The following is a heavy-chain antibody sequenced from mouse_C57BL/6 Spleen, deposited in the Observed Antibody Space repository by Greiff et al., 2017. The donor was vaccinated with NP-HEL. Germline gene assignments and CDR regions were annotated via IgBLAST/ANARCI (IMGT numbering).Heavy chain of an antibody. D-gene: IGHD2-4*01. J-gene: IGHJ4*01. CDR1: GYTFTSYT. CDR3: ARSGGLRGGAMDY. V-gene: IGHV1-4*01. Sequence: VQLQQSGAELARPGASVKMSCKASGYTFTSYTMHWVKQRPGQGLEWIGYINPSSGYTKYNQKFKDKATLTADKSSSTAYMQLSSLTSEDSAVYYCARSGGLRGGAMDYWGQGTSVTVSS. CDR2: INPSSGYT.